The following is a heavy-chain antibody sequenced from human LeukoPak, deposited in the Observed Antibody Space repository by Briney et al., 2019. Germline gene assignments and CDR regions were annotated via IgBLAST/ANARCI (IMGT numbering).Heavy chain of an antibody. CDR2: ISSSGDST. CDR3: AKVWRGNYYDY. Sequence: GGSLRLSCAASGFTFNYYGMSWVRQAPGKGLEWVSAISSSGDSTYYADSEKGRFTISRDNSKNTLYLQMNSLRAEDTAVYYCAKVWRGNYYDYWGQGTLVTVSS. V-gene: IGHV3-23*01. J-gene: IGHJ4*02. CDR1: GFTFNYYG. D-gene: IGHD1-1*01.